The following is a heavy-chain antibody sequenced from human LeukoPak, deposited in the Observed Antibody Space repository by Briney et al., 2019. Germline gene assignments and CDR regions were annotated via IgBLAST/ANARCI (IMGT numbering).Heavy chain of an antibody. Sequence: GGSLRLSCAASGFTFSSYWMHWVRQAPGKGLVWVSRIKSDGSTNYADSVKGRFTISRDNAKSTLSLQMYSLRAEDTGVYYCARAPSEIGGYYPEYFRHWGQGTLVTVSS. V-gene: IGHV3-74*01. CDR1: GFTFSSYW. CDR2: IKSDGST. CDR3: ARAPSEIGGYYPEYFRH. D-gene: IGHD3-22*01. J-gene: IGHJ1*01.